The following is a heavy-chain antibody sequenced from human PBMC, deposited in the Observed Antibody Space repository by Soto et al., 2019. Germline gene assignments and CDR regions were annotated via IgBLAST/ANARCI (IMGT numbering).Heavy chain of an antibody. Sequence: ASVKVSCKNSGFTLCNSAIQWGRQASGQRLEWIGWIGVVNGNTNYAQTVQGRVTITRDVSTNTAYMELSSLRSEDTAVYYCVAEDYSGGDCCHFDYWGLGTLVTVSS. CDR3: VAEDYSGGDCCHFDY. V-gene: IGHV1-58*02. CDR1: GFTLCNSA. CDR2: IGVVNGNT. J-gene: IGHJ4*02. D-gene: IGHD2-21*02.